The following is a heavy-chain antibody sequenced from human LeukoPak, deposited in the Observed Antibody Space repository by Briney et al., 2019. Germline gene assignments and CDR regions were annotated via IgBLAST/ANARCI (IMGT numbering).Heavy chain of an antibody. D-gene: IGHD2-21*02. CDR3: ARSPAYCGGDCYPPPFDY. V-gene: IGHV4-39*07. Sequence: SETLSLTCTVSGGSISSSSYYWGWIRQPPGKGLEWIGTIYYTGSTYYNPSLKSRITISVDTSKNQFSLKLSSVTAADTAVYYCARSPAYCGGDCYPPPFDYWGQGTLVTVSS. CDR2: IYYTGST. CDR1: GGSISSSSYY. J-gene: IGHJ4*02.